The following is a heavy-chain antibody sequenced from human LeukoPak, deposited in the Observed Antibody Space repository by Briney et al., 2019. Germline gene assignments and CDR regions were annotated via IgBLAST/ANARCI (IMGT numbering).Heavy chain of an antibody. Sequence: PSETLSLTCSVSGGSMSSYYWSWIRQSPGKGLEWIGYIYHSGSTDYNSSLKSRVTISEDTSKKQFSLQLNSVTPEDTAVYYCAREGGGSGWFDYWGQGTLVTVSS. V-gene: IGHV4-59*12. J-gene: IGHJ4*02. CDR2: IYHSGST. CDR1: GGSMSSYY. D-gene: IGHD6-19*01. CDR3: AREGGGSGWFDY.